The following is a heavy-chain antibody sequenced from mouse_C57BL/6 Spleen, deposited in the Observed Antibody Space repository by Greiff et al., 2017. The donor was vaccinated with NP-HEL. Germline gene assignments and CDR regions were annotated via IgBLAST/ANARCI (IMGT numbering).Heavy chain of an antibody. J-gene: IGHJ3*01. CDR3: AIYSNYTWFAY. V-gene: IGHV1-69*01. D-gene: IGHD2-5*01. CDR1: GYTFTSYW. CDR2: IDPSDSYT. Sequence: QVQLQQPGAELVMPGASVKLSCKASGYTFTSYWMHWVKQRPGQGLEWIGEIDPSDSYTNYNQKFKGKSTLTVDKSSSTAYMQLSSLTSEDSAVYYCAIYSNYTWFAYWGQGTLVTVSA.